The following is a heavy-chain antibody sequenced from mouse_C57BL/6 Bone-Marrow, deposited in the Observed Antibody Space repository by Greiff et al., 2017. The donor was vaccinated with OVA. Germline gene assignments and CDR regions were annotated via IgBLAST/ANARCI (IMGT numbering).Heavy chain of an antibody. Sequence: EVKVVESGGGLVQSGRSLRLSCATSGFTFSDFYMEWVRQAPGKGLEWIAASRNKANDYTTEYSASVKGRFIVSRDTSQSILYLQMNALRAEDTAIYYCARDDDCYFDYWRQGTTLPVSS. CDR1: GFTFSDFY. J-gene: IGHJ2*01. CDR3: ARDDDCYFDY. D-gene: IGHD2-13*01. V-gene: IGHV7-1*01. CDR2: SRNKANDYTT.